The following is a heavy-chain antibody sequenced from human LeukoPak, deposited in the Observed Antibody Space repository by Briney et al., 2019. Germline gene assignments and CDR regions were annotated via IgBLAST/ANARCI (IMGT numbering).Heavy chain of an antibody. J-gene: IGHJ5*02. V-gene: IGHV1-2*02. D-gene: IGHD6-19*01. CDR1: GYTFTGYY. Sequence: ASVKVSCKASGYTFTGYYMHWVRQAPGQGLEWMGWINPNSGGTNYAQKFQSRVTMTRDTSISTAYMELSRLRSDDTAVYYCARGYSSGKAATNGDWFDPWGQGTLVTVSS. CDR3: ARGYSSGKAATNGDWFDP. CDR2: INPNSGGT.